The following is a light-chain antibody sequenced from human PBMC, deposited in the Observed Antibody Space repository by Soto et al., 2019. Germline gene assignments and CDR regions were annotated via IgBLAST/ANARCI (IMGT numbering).Light chain of an antibody. CDR3: QSFDSSLSAYV. J-gene: IGLJ1*01. V-gene: IGLV1-40*01. Sequence: QSVLTQPPSVSGSPGQRVTISCTGSSSNFGAGYEVHWYQQLPGAAPTLVIFNNLNRPSGVPERFSGSKSGTSASLVISGLQAEDEADYYCQSFDSSLSAYVFGSGTKLTVL. CDR1: SSNFGAGYE. CDR2: NNL.